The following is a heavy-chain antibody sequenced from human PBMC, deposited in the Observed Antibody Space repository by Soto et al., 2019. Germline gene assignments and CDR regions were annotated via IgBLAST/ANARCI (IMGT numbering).Heavy chain of an antibody. CDR3: ARDPAYCGGDCYRYDY. V-gene: IGHV1-69*04. CDR2: IIPIFGIA. CDR1: GGTFSSYI. J-gene: IGHJ4*02. D-gene: IGHD2-21*02. Sequence: ASVKVSCKASGGTFSSYIISWVRQAPGQGLEWMGRIIPIFGIANYAQKFQGRVTITADKSTSTAYMELSSLRSEDTAVYYCARDPAYCGGDCYRYDYWGQGTLVTVSS.